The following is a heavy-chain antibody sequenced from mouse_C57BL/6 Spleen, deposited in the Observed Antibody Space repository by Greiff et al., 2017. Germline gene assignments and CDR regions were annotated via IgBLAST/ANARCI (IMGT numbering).Heavy chain of an antibody. CDR2: IYPGDGDT. V-gene: IGHV1-82*01. D-gene: IGHD3-3*01. Sequence: QVQLQQSGPELVKPGASVKISCKASGYAFSSSWMNWVKQRPGKGLEWIGRIYPGDGDTNYNGKFKGKATLTADKSSSTAYMQLSSLTSEDSAVYFCAREGTGFDYWGQGTPLTVSS. CDR3: AREGTGFDY. CDR1: GYAFSSSW. J-gene: IGHJ2*01.